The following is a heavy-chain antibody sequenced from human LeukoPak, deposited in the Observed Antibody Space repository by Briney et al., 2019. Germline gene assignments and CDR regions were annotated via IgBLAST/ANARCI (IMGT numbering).Heavy chain of an antibody. CDR3: ARDAPIAATHYYMDV. J-gene: IGHJ6*03. V-gene: IGHV4-59*01. D-gene: IGHD6-13*01. Sequence: PSETLSLTCTVSGGSISSYYWSWIRQPPGKGLEWIGYIYYSGNTNYNPSLKSRVTISVDTSKNQFSLKLSSVTAADTAVYYCARDAPIAATHYYMDVWGKGTTVTVSS. CDR1: GGSISSYY. CDR2: IYYSGNT.